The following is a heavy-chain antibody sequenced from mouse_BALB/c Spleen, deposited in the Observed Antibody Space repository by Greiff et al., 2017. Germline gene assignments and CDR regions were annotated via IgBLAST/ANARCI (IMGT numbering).Heavy chain of an antibody. J-gene: IGHJ4*01. D-gene: IGHD2-3*01. V-gene: IGHV4-1*02. CDR3: ARIYDYAMDY. CDR1: GFDFSRYW. Sequence: EVMLVESGGGLVQPGGSLKLSCAASGFDFSRYWMSWVRQAPGKGLEWIGEINPDSSTINYTPSLKDKFIISRDNAKNTLYLQMSKVRSEDTALYYCARIYDYAMDYWGQGTSVTVSS. CDR2: INPDSSTI.